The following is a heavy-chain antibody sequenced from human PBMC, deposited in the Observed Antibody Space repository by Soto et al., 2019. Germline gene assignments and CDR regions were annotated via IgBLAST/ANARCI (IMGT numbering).Heavy chain of an antibody. CDR1: GGSFSGYY. J-gene: IGHJ4*02. Sequence: QVQLQQWGAGLLKPSETLSLTCAVYGGSFSGYYWSWIRQPPGKGLEWIGEIHHSGSTNYNPSLKSQVTLSVDTSKYQFSLKLSSVTAADAAVYCCARYLGIRSLLDYWGQGTLVTVSS. V-gene: IGHV4-34*01. CDR3: ARYLGIRSLLDY. D-gene: IGHD3-3*02. CDR2: IHHSGST.